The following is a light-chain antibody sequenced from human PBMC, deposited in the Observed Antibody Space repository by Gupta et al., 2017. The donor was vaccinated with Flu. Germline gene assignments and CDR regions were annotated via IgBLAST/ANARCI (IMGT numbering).Light chain of an antibody. CDR2: LNSDGSH. CDR1: SGHSSYA. Sequence: VKLTCTLSSGHSSYAIAWHQQQPEKGPRYLMKLNSDGSHSKGDEIPARFSGSSSGAERYLTISSLQSEDEADYYCQTWGTGIRVFGGGTKLTVL. V-gene: IGLV4-69*01. CDR3: QTWGTGIRV. J-gene: IGLJ3*02.